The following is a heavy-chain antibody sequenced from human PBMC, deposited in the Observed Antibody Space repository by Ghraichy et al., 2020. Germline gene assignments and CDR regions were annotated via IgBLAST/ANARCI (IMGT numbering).Heavy chain of an antibody. CDR1: GGSFSGYY. V-gene: IGHV4-34*01. CDR3: ARALYGGNSGRYFDY. Sequence: SETPSLTCAVYGGSFSGYYWSWIRQPPGKGLEWIGEINHSGSTNYNPSLKSRVTISVDTSKNQFSLKLSSVTAADTAVYYCARALYGGNSGRYFDYWGQGTLVTVSS. J-gene: IGHJ4*02. D-gene: IGHD4-23*01. CDR2: INHSGST.